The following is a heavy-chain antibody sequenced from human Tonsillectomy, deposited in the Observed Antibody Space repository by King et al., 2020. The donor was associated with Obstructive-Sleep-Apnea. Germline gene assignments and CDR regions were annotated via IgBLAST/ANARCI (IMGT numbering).Heavy chain of an antibody. V-gene: IGHV4-59*01. CDR1: GGSISSYY. CDR2: IYYSGST. Sequence: QLQESGPGLVKPSETLSLTCTVSGGSISSYYWNWIRQPPGKGLEWIGYIYYSGSTNYNPSLKSRVTISVDTSKNQFSLKLYSVTAADTAVYFCARVIAAGGNPPLIDYWGQGTLVTVSS. J-gene: IGHJ4*02. CDR3: ARVIAAGGNPPLIDY. D-gene: IGHD6-25*01.